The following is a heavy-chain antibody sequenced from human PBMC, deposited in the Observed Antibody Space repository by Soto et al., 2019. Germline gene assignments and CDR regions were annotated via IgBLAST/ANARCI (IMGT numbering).Heavy chain of an antibody. V-gene: IGHV1-2*04. D-gene: IGHD2-2*01. J-gene: IGHJ6*02. CDR1: GYTFTGYY. CDR3: ARGYCSSTSCYGTHYYYYYGMDV. CDR2: INPNSGGT. Sequence: ASVKVSCKASGYTFTGYYMHWVRQAPGQGLEWMGWINPNSGGTNYAQKFQGWVTMTRDTSISTAYMELSRLRSDDTAVYYCARGYCSSTSCYGTHYYYYYGMDVWGQGTTVTVSS.